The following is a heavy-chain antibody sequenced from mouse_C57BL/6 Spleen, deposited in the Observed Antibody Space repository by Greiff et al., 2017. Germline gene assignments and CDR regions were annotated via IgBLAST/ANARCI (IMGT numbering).Heavy chain of an antibody. CDR2: IHPNSGST. J-gene: IGHJ2*01. CDR1: GYTFTSYW. Sequence: QVQLQQSGAELVKPGASVKLSCKASGYTFTSYWMHWVKQRPGQGLEWIGMIHPNSGSTNYNEKFKSKATLTVDKSSSTAYMQLSSLTSEDSAVYCCASYYGSSYGAFDYWGQGTTLTVSS. D-gene: IGHD1-1*01. CDR3: ASYYGSSYGAFDY. V-gene: IGHV1-64*01.